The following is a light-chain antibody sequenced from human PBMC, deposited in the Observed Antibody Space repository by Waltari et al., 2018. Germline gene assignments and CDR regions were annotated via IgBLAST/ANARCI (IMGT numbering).Light chain of an antibody. V-gene: IGLV2-23*02. Sequence: QSALTPPASVSGSPGQSLTIPCTGTSSDVGSYDLVSWYQQHPGTAPKLMIYEVYKRPSGVSNRFSGSKSGNTASLTISGLQAEDEADYYCCSYAGSSTFTFGGGTKLTVL. CDR2: EVY. CDR1: SSDVGSYDL. J-gene: IGLJ2*01. CDR3: CSYAGSSTFT.